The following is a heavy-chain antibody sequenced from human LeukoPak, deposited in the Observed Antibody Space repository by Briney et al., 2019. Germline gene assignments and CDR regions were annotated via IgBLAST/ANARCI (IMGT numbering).Heavy chain of an antibody. CDR1: GGSISSGDYY. CDR3: ARDVPQEYAFDI. CDR2: IYYSGST. V-gene: IGHV4-30-4*01. J-gene: IGHJ3*02. D-gene: IGHD3-10*01. Sequence: PSETLSLTCTVSGGSISSGDYYWSWIRQPPGKGLEWIGYIYYSGSTYYNPSLKSRVTISVDTSKNQFSLKLSSATAADTAVYYCARDVPQEYAFDIWGQGTMVTVSS.